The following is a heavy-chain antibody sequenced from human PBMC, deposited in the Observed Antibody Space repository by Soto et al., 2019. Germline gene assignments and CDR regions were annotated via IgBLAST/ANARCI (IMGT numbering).Heavy chain of an antibody. V-gene: IGHV4-59*01. CDR1: GGSISGYY. D-gene: IGHD2-21*02. CDR2: VYYSGGA. Sequence: SETLSLTCTVSGGSISGYYWGWIRQPPGKGLEWIGNVYYSGGAKYNPSVKGRVSISVDTSKNQFSLNLSSVTAADTAVYYCTRDGDGRMTTNPYYYYGMDVWGPGITVTVSS. J-gene: IGHJ6*02. CDR3: TRDGDGRMTTNPYYYYGMDV.